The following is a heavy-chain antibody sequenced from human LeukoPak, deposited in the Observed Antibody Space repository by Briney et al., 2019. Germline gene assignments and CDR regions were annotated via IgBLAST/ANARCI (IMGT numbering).Heavy chain of an antibody. CDR1: GFTFNTYV. Sequence: GGSLRLSCAASGFTFNTYVMSWVRQAPGKGLEWVSAINGGGSNTYYADSVKGRFTISRDNSKNMVYLQMNSLTAEDTAVYHCAKDLTGAYCSDYWGQGTLVTVSS. J-gene: IGHJ4*02. V-gene: IGHV3-23*01. CDR3: AKDLTGAYCSDY. D-gene: IGHD3-9*01. CDR2: INGGGSNT.